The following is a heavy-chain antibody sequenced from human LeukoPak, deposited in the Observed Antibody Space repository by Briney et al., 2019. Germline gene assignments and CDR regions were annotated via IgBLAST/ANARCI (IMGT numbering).Heavy chain of an antibody. J-gene: IGHJ5*02. V-gene: IGHV4-59*08. D-gene: IGHD6-19*01. CDR1: GGSISSYY. CDR2: IYYSGST. CDR3: ARHALVLRKVAVERFGWFDP. Sequence: SETLSLTCTVSGGSISSYYWSWIRQPPGKGLEWIGYIYYSGSTNYNPSLKSRVTISVDTSKNQFSLKLSSVTAADTAVYYCARHALVLRKVAVERFGWFDPWGQGTLVTVSS.